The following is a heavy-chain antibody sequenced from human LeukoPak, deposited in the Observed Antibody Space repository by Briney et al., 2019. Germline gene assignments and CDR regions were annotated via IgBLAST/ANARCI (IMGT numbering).Heavy chain of an antibody. Sequence: GGSLRLSCAASGFTFSNAWMSWVRRAPGKGLEWVGRTKSKTDGGTTDYAAPVKGRFTISRDDSKNTLYLQMNSLKTEDTAVYYCTTRYYYDSSGLENWFDPWGQGTLVTVSS. J-gene: IGHJ5*02. CDR3: TTRYYYDSSGLENWFDP. CDR1: GFTFSNAW. V-gene: IGHV3-15*01. D-gene: IGHD3-22*01. CDR2: TKSKTDGGTT.